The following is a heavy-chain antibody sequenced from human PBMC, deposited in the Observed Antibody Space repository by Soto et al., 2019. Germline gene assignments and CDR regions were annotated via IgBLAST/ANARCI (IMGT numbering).Heavy chain of an antibody. CDR1: GGSFSAYY. CDR2: INHSGNT. CDR3: ARGDLTGDQDY. V-gene: IGHV4-34*01. J-gene: IGHJ4*02. Sequence: SETLSLTCAVSGGSFSAYYWSWIRQPPGKGLEWIGEINHSGNTNYNPSLKSRVTISVDTSKNQFSLKLSFVTAADTAVYYCARGDLTGDQDYWGRGTLVTVSS. D-gene: IGHD7-27*01.